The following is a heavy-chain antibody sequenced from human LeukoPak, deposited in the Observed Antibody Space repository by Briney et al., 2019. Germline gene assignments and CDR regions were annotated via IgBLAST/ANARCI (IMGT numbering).Heavy chain of an antibody. CDR3: ARRLGRWYFDY. Sequence: PSETLSLTCTVSGGSISSSSYYWGWIRQPPGKGLEWIGSIYYSGSTYYNPSLKSRVTISVDTSKNQFSLKLSSVTAADTAVYYCARRLGRWYFDYWGQGTLVTVSS. CDR1: GGSISSSSYY. CDR2: IYYSGST. V-gene: IGHV4-39*01. D-gene: IGHD3-16*01. J-gene: IGHJ4*02.